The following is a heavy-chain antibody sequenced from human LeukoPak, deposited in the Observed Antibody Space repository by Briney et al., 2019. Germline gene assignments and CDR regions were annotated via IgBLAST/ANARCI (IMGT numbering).Heavy chain of an antibody. J-gene: IGHJ4*02. CDR2: ISGSGGST. D-gene: IGHD3-3*01. V-gene: IGHV3-23*01. CDR1: GSTFSSYD. CDR3: AKDGLFGATITYYFDY. Sequence: GGSLRLSCAASGSTFSSYDMTWVRQAPGKGLEWVSTISGSGGSTYYADSVKGRFTISRDNSKNTLYLQMNSLRAEDTAVYYCAKDGLFGATITYYFDYWGQGTLVTVSS.